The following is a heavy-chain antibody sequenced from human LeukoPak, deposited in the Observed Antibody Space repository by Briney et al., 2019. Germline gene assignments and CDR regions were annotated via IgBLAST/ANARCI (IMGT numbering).Heavy chain of an antibody. Sequence: GGSLRLSCAASGFTFSSYWMHWVRHAPGKGLVWVSLINSDGSSTIYADSVKGRFTISRDNAKNTLYLQMNSLRAEDTAVYYCAREVVVVAATNAFDIWGQGTMVTVSS. CDR1: GFTFSSYW. CDR2: INSDGSST. D-gene: IGHD2-15*01. CDR3: AREVVVVAATNAFDI. J-gene: IGHJ3*02. V-gene: IGHV3-74*01.